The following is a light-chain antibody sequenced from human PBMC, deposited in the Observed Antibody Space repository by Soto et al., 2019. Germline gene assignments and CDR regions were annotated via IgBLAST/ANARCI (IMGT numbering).Light chain of an antibody. CDR1: SSNIGSNT. CDR2: TNN. CDR3: AAWDDSLNGVV. V-gene: IGLV1-44*01. J-gene: IGLJ2*01. Sequence: QSVLTQPPSASGTPGQRVTISCSGSSSNIGSNTVNWYQQVPGTAPKLLIYTNNQRPSGVPDRFSASKSGTSASLAISGLQSEDEADYYCAAWDDSLNGVVFGGGTKLTVL.